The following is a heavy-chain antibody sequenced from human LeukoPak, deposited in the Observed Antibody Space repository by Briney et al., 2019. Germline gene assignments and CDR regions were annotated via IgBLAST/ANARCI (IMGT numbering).Heavy chain of an antibody. CDR1: GFTFSTYA. J-gene: IGHJ1*01. Sequence: HPGGSLRLSCAASGFTFSTYAMHWVRQAPGKGLEWVAVISYDGSSKYYADSVKGRFTISRDNSKNTLYLQMNSLRAEDTAVYYCATSDVVVTSVIYFQHWGQGTLVTVSS. D-gene: IGHD3-22*01. CDR3: ATSDVVVTSVIYFQH. V-gene: IGHV3-30*14. CDR2: ISYDGSSK.